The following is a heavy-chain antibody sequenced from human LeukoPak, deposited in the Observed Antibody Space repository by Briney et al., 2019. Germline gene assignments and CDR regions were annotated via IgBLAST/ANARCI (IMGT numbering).Heavy chain of an antibody. CDR2: FDPEDGET. CDR1: GNTLTELS. V-gene: IGHV1-24*01. J-gene: IGHJ4*02. Sequence: ASVKVSCKVSGNTLTELSMHWVRQAPGKGLEWMGLFDPEDGETIYAQKFQGRVTMTEDTSTDTAYMQLSSLRSEDTAAYYCATGRSAHSYVLDYWGQGTLVTVSS. D-gene: IGHD5-18*01. CDR3: ATGRSAHSYVLDY.